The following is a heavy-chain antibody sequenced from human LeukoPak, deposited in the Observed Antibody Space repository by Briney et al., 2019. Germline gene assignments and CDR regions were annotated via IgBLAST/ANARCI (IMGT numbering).Heavy chain of an antibody. Sequence: ASVKVSCKASRYSFSSYGISWVRQAPGQGLEWMGWISPYNDNTNYAQKFQGRVRMTTDTSTTTVYMELRSLRSDDTAVYYCAREGYYHGSGTYSPPRYYGMDAWGQGTTVIVSS. CDR2: ISPYNDNT. CDR1: RYSFSSYG. D-gene: IGHD3-10*01. V-gene: IGHV1-18*01. CDR3: AREGYYHGSGTYSPPRYYGMDA. J-gene: IGHJ6*02.